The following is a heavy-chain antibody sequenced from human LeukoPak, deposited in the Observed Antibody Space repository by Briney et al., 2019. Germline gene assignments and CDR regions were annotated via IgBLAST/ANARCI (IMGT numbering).Heavy chain of an antibody. D-gene: IGHD4-23*01. CDR3: ARDHGGKVDRYFDL. V-gene: IGHV1-18*01. J-gene: IGHJ2*01. Sequence: ASVKVSCKASGYPFASYGISWVRQAPGQVLEWMGWISAYKGNTNYAQKFQGRVTMTTDTSTSTAYMELRSLRSDDTAVYYCARDHGGKVDRYFDLWGRGTLVTVSS. CDR2: ISAYKGNT. CDR1: GYPFASYG.